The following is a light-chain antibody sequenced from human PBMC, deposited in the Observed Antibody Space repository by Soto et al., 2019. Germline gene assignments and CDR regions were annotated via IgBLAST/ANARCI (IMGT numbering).Light chain of an antibody. CDR3: CSYAGSDTYLL. CDR2: DVN. CDR1: SSDVGNYNY. V-gene: IGLV2-11*01. Sequence: QSVLTQPRSVSGSPGQSVTISCTGTSSDVGNYNYVSWYQQHPGKAPKFMMYDVNKRPSGVPDRFSGSKSGNTASLTISGLQAEDEADYYCCSYAGSDTYLLFGGGTKVTVL. J-gene: IGLJ2*01.